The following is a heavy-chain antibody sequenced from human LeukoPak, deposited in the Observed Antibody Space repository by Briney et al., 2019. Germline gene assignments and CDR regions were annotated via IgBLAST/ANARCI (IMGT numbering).Heavy chain of an antibody. CDR1: GYTFTGYY. CDR3: ARWRQCGELLSLYGMDV. D-gene: IGHD3-10*01. J-gene: IGHJ6*02. CDR2: INPNSGGT. Sequence: ASVKVSCKASGYTFTGYYMHWVRQAPGQGLEWMGWINPNSGGTNYAQKFQGRVTMTRDTSISTAYMELSRLRSDDTAVYYCARWRQCGELLSLYGMDVWGQGTTVTVSS. V-gene: IGHV1-2*02.